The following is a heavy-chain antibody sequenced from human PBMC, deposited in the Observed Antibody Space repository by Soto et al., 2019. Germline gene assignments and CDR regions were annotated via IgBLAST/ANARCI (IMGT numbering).Heavy chain of an antibody. CDR1: GFAFSAYA. CDR3: ARDLRYYKSRGYYGFFDY. Sequence: GGSLRLSCAASGFAFSAYAMHWVRQPPGKGLEWVAATSNDGVNEYYADSVNGRFTISRDNSKDTLYLKMNNLRTEDTAIYYCARDLRYYKSRGYYGFFDYGGQGTLVTVSS. J-gene: IGHJ4*03. CDR2: TSNDGVNE. V-gene: IGHV3-30-3*01. D-gene: IGHD3-22*01.